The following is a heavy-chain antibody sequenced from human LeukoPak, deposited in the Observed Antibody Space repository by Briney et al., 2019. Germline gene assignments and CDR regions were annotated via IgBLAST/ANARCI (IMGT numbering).Heavy chain of an antibody. D-gene: IGHD6-6*01. CDR2: ISTSSAYI. CDR3: TKDRRVDFRGGVRSSFRDAFDI. CDR1: GFIFSNYA. J-gene: IGHJ3*02. Sequence: GGSLRLSCAASGFIFSNYAMNWVRQAPGKGLEWVSSISTSSAYIFYADSVKGRFTISRDNAKNSLFLQMNSLRAEDTAVYYCTKDRRVDFRGGVRSSFRDAFDIWGQGTMVTVSS. V-gene: IGHV3-21*01.